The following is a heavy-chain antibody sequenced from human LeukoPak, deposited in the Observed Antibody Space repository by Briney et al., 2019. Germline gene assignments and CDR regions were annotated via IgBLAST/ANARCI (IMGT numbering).Heavy chain of an antibody. D-gene: IGHD2-15*01. CDR1: GYTFTSYG. CDR3: ARDFEFGYCSGGSCYDFDY. J-gene: IGHJ4*02. Sequence: ASVKVSCKASGYTFTSYGISWVRQAPGQGLEWMGWISAYNGNTNYAQKFQGRVTMTRDTSTSTVYMELSSLRSEDTAVYYCARDFEFGYCSGGSCYDFDYWGQGTLVTVSS. CDR2: ISAYNGNT. V-gene: IGHV1-18*01.